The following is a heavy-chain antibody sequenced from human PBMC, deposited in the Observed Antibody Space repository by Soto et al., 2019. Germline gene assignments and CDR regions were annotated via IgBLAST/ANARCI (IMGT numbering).Heavy chain of an antibody. CDR1: GYTFTAYY. J-gene: IGHJ2*01. Sequence: ASVKVSCKASGYTFTAYYMHWVRQAPGQGFEWMGWINPNSGGTNYAQKFQGRVTMTRDTSISTAYMELSSLRSDDTAVYYCARKRGAYNDDWHFHLWGRGTLVTVSS. V-gene: IGHV1-2*02. CDR3: ARKRGAYNDDWHFHL. D-gene: IGHD1-1*01. CDR2: INPNSGGT.